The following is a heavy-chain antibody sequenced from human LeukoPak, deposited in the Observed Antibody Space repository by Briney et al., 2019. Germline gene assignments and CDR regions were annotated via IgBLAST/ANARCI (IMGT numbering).Heavy chain of an antibody. CDR1: GFRFDDYA. Sequence: PGGSLRLSCAASGFRFDDYAMHWVRQAPGKGLEWVSGISWDSAAIGYADSVRGRFTLSRDNAKNSLFLQMSSLRVVDTALYYCTKRARMGIAAAGDGFHIWGQGTMVTVSS. CDR3: TKRARMGIAAAGDGFHI. CDR2: ISWDSAAI. V-gene: IGHV3-9*01. J-gene: IGHJ3*02. D-gene: IGHD6-13*01.